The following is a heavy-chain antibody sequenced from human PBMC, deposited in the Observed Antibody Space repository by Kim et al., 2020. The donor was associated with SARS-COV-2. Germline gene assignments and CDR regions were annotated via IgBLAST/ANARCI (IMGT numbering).Heavy chain of an antibody. CDR3: VRQNQEGITVIVVVKRVGYVDY. Sequence: SETLSLTCTVSGGSISSSSYYWGWIRQPPGKGLEWTGSVYYSWSTYYNPSLKSLVTISVDTSKNQFSLKLSSVNAADKAVYYCVRQNQEGITVIVVVKRVGYVDYWGQGTLVTVSS. CDR1: GGSISSSSYY. J-gene: IGHJ4*02. CDR2: VYYSWST. V-gene: IGHV4-39*01. D-gene: IGHD3-22*01.